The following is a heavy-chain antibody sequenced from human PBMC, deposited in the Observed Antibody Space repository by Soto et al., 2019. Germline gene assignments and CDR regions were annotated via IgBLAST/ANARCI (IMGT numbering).Heavy chain of an antibody. Sequence: SETLSLTCTVSGGSISNYFGSWIRQPPGKGLEWIGYIYDIKSTNYNPSLKSRVTISVDTSKNQFSLKLSSVTVAYTAVYYCAGQPYNSRFDPWGQGTLVTVS. J-gene: IGHJ5*02. V-gene: IGHV4-59*08. CDR2: IYDIKST. D-gene: IGHD1-20*01. CDR3: AGQPYNSRFDP. CDR1: GGSISNYF.